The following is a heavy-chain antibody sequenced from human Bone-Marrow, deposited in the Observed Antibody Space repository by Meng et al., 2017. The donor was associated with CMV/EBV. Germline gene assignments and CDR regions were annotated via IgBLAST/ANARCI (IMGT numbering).Heavy chain of an antibody. J-gene: IGHJ6*02. CDR3: ARGNFMTTVTTDYYYGLDV. D-gene: IGHD4-11*01. CDR2: INPSGGST. Sequence: ATVKVSCKASGNAFTSYYIHWVRQAPGQGLEWMGIINPSGGSTSYAQKFRGRVTMTRDTSTSTVYMELSSLRSEDTAVYYCARGNFMTTVTTDYYYGLDVWGQGTTVTFSS. V-gene: IGHV1-46*01. CDR1: GNAFTSYY.